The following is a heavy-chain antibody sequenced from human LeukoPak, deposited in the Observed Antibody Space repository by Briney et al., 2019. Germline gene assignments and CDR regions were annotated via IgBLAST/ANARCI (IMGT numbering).Heavy chain of an antibody. V-gene: IGHV4-59*12. CDR2: IYYSGST. J-gene: IGHJ5*02. CDR1: GGSISSYY. CDR3: ARGSSTIFGVVISSDWFDP. D-gene: IGHD3-3*01. Sequence: SETLSLTCTVSGGSISSYYWSWIRQPPGKGLEWIGYIYYSGSTNYNPSLKSRVTISVDTSKNQFSLKLSSVTAADTAVYYCARGSSTIFGVVISSDWFDPWGQGTLVTVSS.